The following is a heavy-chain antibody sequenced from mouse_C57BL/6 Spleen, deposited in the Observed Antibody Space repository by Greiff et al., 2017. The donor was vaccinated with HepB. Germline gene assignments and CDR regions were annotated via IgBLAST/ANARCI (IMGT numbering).Heavy chain of an antibody. CDR3: ARRPARGAMDY. CDR1: GFTFSDYG. J-gene: IGHJ4*01. V-gene: IGHV5-17*01. CDR2: ISSGSSTI. Sequence: EVQVVESGGGLVKPGGSLKLSCAASGFTFSDYGMHWVRQAPEKGLEWVAYISSGSSTIYYADTVKGRFTISRDNAKNTLFLQMTRLRSEDTAMYYCARRPARGAMDYWGQGTSVTVSS.